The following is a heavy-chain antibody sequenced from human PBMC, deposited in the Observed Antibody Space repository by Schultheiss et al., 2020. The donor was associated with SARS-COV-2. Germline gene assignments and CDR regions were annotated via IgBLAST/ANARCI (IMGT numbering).Heavy chain of an antibody. D-gene: IGHD6-19*01. J-gene: IGHJ6*02. V-gene: IGHV4-38-2*02. Sequence: SETLSLTCTVPDYSIRSDYYWGWIRQPPGRGLEWIGNIYHSGSTYYNPSLKSRVTISVDTSKNQFSLKLSSVTAADTAVYYCARDCAVAGHYGMDVWGQGTTVTVSS. CDR2: IYHSGST. CDR1: DYSIRSDYY. CDR3: ARDCAVAGHYGMDV.